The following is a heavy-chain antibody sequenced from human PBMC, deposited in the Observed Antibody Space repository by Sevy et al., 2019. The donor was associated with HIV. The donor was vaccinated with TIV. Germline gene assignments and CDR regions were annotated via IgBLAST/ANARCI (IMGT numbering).Heavy chain of an antibody. CDR1: SGSISSYY. CDR3: ARHSLLTVAGTGREVDY. J-gene: IGHJ4*02. Sequence: SETLSLTCTVSSGSISSYYWSWIRQPPGKGLEWIGYIYYSGSTNYNPSLKSRVTISVDTSKNQFSLKLRSVTAADTAVYYCARHSLLTVAGTGREVDYWGQGTLVTVSS. D-gene: IGHD6-19*01. CDR2: IYYSGST. V-gene: IGHV4-59*08.